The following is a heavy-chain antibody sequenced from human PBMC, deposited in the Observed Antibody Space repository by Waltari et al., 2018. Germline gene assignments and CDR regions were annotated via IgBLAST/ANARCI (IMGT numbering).Heavy chain of an antibody. Sequence: QVQLVQSGAEVKKPGSSVKVSCKASGGTFSSYPISWVRQAPGQGLEWMGRIIPILGITNYAQKFQGRVTITADKSTSTAYVEVSSLRSEDTAVYYCASSDGLVIPAAIEYWGQGTLVTVSS. J-gene: IGHJ4*02. CDR2: IIPILGIT. CDR3: ASSDGLVIPAAIEY. CDR1: GGTFSSYP. V-gene: IGHV1-69*02. D-gene: IGHD2-2*01.